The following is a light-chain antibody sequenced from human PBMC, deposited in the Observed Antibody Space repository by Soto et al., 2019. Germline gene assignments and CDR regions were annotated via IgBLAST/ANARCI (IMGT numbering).Light chain of an antibody. CDR2: AAS. CDR3: QQSYSTPGT. CDR1: QSISSY. V-gene: IGKV1-39*01. Sequence: DIQMTQSPSSLSASVGDRVTITCRASQSISSYLNWYQQKPGKAPKLLIYAASSLQSGVPSRFSGSGSGTAFTLTISSLQPEDVATYYCQQSYSTPGTFGQGTKVDIK. J-gene: IGKJ1*01.